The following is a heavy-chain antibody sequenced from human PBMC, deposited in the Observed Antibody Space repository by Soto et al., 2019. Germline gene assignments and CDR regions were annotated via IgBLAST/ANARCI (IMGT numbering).Heavy chain of an antibody. J-gene: IGHJ2*01. CDR2: IIPILGIA. CDR1: GGTFSSYT. Sequence: SVKVSCKASGGTFSSYTISWVRQAPGQGLEWMGRIIPILGIANYAQKFQGRVTITADKSTSTAYMELSSLRSEDTAVYYCARGVSVPYYYDSSGYQTDWYFDLWGRGTLVTVS. CDR3: ARGVSVPYYYDSSGYQTDWYFDL. V-gene: IGHV1-69*02. D-gene: IGHD3-22*01.